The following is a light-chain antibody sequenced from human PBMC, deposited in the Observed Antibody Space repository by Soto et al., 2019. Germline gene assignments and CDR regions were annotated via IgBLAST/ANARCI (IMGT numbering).Light chain of an antibody. CDR3: QQSYNPPFT. CDR1: QSISGY. J-gene: IGKJ3*01. CDR2: AAS. V-gene: IGKV1-39*01. Sequence: DIQMTQSPSFLSASVGDRVIITCRASQSISGYLNWYQQKPGKAPNLLIYAASSLESGVPSRFSASGSETQFTLTISSLQPEDFATYYCQQSYNPPFTFGPGTKVDIK.